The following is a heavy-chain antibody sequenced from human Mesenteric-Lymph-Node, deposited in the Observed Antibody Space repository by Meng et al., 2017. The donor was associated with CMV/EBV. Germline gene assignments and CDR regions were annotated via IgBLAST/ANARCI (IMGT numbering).Heavy chain of an antibody. CDR1: GFTFSSYD. D-gene: IGHD6-6*01. Sequence: GESLKISCAASGFTFSSYDMHWVRQATGKGLEWVSAIGTAGDTYYPGSVKGRFTISRGNAKNSLYLQMNSLRAGDTAVYYCARGGIAARGYGMDVWGQGTTVTVSS. V-gene: IGHV3-13*01. J-gene: IGHJ6*02. CDR2: IGTAGDT. CDR3: ARGGIAARGYGMDV.